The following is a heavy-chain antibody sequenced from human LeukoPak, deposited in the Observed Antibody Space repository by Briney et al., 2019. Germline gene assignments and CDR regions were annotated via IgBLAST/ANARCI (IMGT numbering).Heavy chain of an antibody. D-gene: IGHD6-13*01. V-gene: IGHV3-23*01. Sequence: GGALRLSRAPSRFTLSKYAMSGVRQAPGKGLEWVSANSGSGGSTYYAESPKGRVTISRDNSKNTLYLHMNSLRAEDTPLYYCAKGPVTYSRCLQAFDYWGRGTLVTVSS. CDR1: RFTLSKYA. CDR2: NSGSGGST. J-gene: IGHJ4*02. CDR3: AKGPVTYSRCLQAFDY.